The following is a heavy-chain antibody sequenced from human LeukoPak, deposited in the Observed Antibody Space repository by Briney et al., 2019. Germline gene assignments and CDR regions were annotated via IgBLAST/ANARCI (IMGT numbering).Heavy chain of an antibody. CDR3: ASYRYGSSFAFDI. J-gene: IGHJ3*02. D-gene: IGHD6-6*01. Sequence: GGSLRLSCGASGFTVSTNYMSWVRQAPGKGLEWVSIIYSGGSTYYADSVKGRFTISRDNSKNTLYLQMNGLRAEDTAVYYCASYRYGSSFAFDIWGQGTMVTVSS. V-gene: IGHV3-66*01. CDR1: GFTVSTNY. CDR2: IYSGGST.